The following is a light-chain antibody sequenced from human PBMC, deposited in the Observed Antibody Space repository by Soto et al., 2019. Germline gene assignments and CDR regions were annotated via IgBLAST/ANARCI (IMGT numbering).Light chain of an antibody. V-gene: IGKV1-5*03. CDR2: MAS. CDR3: QQYNDNWT. Sequence: DIQMTQSPSTLSASVGDRVTITCRASQSVSRWLAWYQQKPGKAPMLLIYMASTLESGVPSRFSGSGSGTEFTLAISSLQPDDSATYYCQQYNDNWTFGQGTKVEIK. CDR1: QSVSRW. J-gene: IGKJ1*01.